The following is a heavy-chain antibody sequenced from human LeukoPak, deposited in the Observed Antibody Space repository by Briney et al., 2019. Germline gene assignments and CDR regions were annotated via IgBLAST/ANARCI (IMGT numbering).Heavy chain of an antibody. J-gene: IGHJ4*02. V-gene: IGHV4-39*01. CDR2: IYDSGST. D-gene: IGHD3-10*01. Sequence: SETLSLTCTVSCGSIRRRYCCWGRIRPTPGKGLEWIGSIYDSGSTQYSPSLKSRLTVTVHRSKNQFSLNPNYVTATHTTVFYCARSPLPYGAGRGYFDYWGRGTLVTVSS. CDR3: ARSPLPYGAGRGYFDY. CDR1: CGSIRRRYCC.